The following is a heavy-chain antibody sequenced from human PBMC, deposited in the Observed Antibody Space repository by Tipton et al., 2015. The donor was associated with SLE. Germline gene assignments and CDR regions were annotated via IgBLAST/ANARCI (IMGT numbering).Heavy chain of an antibody. CDR3: ARHDTNYGRNWFDP. D-gene: IGHD2-8*01. V-gene: IGHV4-39*01. Sequence: TLSLTCTLSGGSIRSSSYYWGWIRQHPGKGLEWIGRITNNGNTYYIPSLQSRVTMSVDTSKNHFSRKLSSVTAADTAVYYCARHDTNYGRNWFDPWGQGTLVTVSS. CDR1: GGSIRSSSYY. CDR2: ITNNGNT. J-gene: IGHJ5*02.